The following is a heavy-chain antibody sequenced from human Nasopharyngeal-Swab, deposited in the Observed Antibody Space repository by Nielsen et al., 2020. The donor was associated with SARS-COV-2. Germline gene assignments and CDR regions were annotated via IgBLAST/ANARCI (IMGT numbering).Heavy chain of an antibody. CDR1: GGSFRGYY. CDR3: ARGRRITTPYGMDV. Sequence: SETLSLTCAVYGGSFRGYYWSWIRQPPGKGLEWIGEINHSGSTNYSPSLKSRVTISVDTSKNQFSLKLSSVTAADTAVYYCARGRRITTPYGMDVWGQGTTVTVSS. V-gene: IGHV4-34*01. D-gene: IGHD3-16*01. CDR2: INHSGST. J-gene: IGHJ6*02.